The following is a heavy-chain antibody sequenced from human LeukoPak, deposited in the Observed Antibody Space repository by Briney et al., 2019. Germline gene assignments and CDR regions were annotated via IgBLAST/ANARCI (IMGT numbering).Heavy chain of an antibody. D-gene: IGHD1-26*01. CDR1: GGSGGSISSSYY. J-gene: IGHJ4*02. CDR3: AILYDWISGSYYIDY. V-gene: IGHV4-39*07. Sequence: PSGTLSLTCAVSGGSGGSISSSYYWGWIRQPPGKGLEWIGSIYYSGSTYYNPSLKSRVTISVDTSKNQFSLKLSSVTAADTAVYYCAILYDWISGSYYIDYWGQGTLVTVSS. CDR2: IYYSGST.